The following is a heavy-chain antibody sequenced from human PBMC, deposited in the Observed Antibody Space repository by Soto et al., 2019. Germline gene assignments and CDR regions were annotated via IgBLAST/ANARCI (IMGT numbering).Heavy chain of an antibody. J-gene: IGHJ6*02. V-gene: IGHV3-30*18. CDR3: AKDIAVAGTFYYYYYGMDV. Sequence: AGGSLRLSCAASGFTFSSYGMHWVRQAPGKGLEWVAVISYDGSNKYYADSVKGRFTISRDNSKNTLYLQMNSLRAEDTAVYYCAKDIAVAGTFYYYYYGMDVWGQGTTVTVSS. CDR1: GFTFSSYG. D-gene: IGHD6-19*01. CDR2: ISYDGSNK.